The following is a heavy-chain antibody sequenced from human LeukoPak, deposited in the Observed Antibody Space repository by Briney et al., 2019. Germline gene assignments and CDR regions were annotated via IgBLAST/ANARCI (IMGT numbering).Heavy chain of an antibody. D-gene: IGHD6-19*01. J-gene: IGHJ4*02. CDR1: GYTFTGYY. CDR3: ARGYSSGWGVGELGY. Sequence: ASVKVSCKASGYTFTGYYMHWVRQAPGQGLEWMGWINPNSGGTNYAQKFQGRVTMTRDTSISTAYMELSRLRSDDTAVYYCARGYSSGWGVGELGYWGQGTLVTVSS. CDR2: INPNSGGT. V-gene: IGHV1-2*02.